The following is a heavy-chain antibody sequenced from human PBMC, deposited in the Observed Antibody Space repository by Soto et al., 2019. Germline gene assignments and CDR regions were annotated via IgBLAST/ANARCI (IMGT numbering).Heavy chain of an antibody. D-gene: IGHD3-10*01. CDR2: ISYDGTNK. CDR3: ARVLGLYGSGSPGDY. Sequence: QVQLVESGGGVVQPGRSLRLSCAASRFTFSFYSMHWVRQAPGKGLEWVAIISYDGTNKYYADSVKGRFTISRDNSRDTLYLQMNGMRADDTAVYYGARVLGLYGSGSPGDYWGQGTLVTVSS. V-gene: IGHV3-30-3*01. J-gene: IGHJ4*02. CDR1: RFTFSFYS.